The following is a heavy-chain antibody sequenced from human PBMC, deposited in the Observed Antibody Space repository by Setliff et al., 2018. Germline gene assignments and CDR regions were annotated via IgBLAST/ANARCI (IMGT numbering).Heavy chain of an antibody. J-gene: IGHJ4*02. D-gene: IGHD3-9*01. CDR2: TFHLSTWNH. V-gene: IGHV6-1*01. CDR3: AGTPARGTTWLSPFDY. Sequence: SQTLSLTCAISGDSVSTNGVAWNWIRQSPSRGLEWLGRTFHLSTWNHQYALSVKNRITINPDTSKNQFSLQLKYVIPDDTALYSCAGTPARGTTWLSPFDYWGQGIQVTVSS. CDR1: GDSVSTNGVA.